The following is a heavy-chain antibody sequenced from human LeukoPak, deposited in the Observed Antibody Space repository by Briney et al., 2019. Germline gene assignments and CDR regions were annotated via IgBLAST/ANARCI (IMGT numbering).Heavy chain of an antibody. Sequence: GGSLRLSCAASGFTFSSYDMSWVRQAPGKGLEWVSAFSGSGGSTYYADSVKGRFTISRDNAKNSLYLQMNSLRAEDTAVYYCAELGITMIGGVWGKGTTVTISS. D-gene: IGHD3-10*02. CDR2: FSGSGGST. V-gene: IGHV3-23*01. J-gene: IGHJ6*03. CDR3: AELGITMIGGV. CDR1: GFTFSSYD.